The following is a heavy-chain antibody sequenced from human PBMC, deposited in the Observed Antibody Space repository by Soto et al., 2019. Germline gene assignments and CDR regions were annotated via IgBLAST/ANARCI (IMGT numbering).Heavy chain of an antibody. CDR1: GGSISSGDYY. Sequence: PSETLSLTCTVSGGSISSGDYYWSWIRQPPGKGLEWIGYIYYSGSTYYNPSLKSRVTISVDKSKNQFSLRLSSVTAADTAVYYCASHLGATRGPFDFWGQGILVTVSS. CDR2: IYYSGST. CDR3: ASHLGATRGPFDF. J-gene: IGHJ4*02. V-gene: IGHV4-30-4*01. D-gene: IGHD1-26*01.